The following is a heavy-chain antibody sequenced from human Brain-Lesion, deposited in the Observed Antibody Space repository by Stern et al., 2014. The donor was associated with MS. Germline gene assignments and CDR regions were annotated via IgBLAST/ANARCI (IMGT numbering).Heavy chain of an antibody. CDR2: IFNSGST. D-gene: IGHD2-2*01. V-gene: IGHV4-61*02. CDR3: ARGRVVPGFQYYATDV. CDR1: GGSISSGGYY. J-gene: IGHJ6*02. Sequence: VQLVESGPGLVKPSQTLSLSCTVSGGSISSGGYYWSWIRQPAGKGLEWIGRIFNSGSTSYTPSLKSRVTISIDPSKNQFSLRLTPMTAADTAVYYCARGRVVPGFQYYATDVWGQGTTVIVSS.